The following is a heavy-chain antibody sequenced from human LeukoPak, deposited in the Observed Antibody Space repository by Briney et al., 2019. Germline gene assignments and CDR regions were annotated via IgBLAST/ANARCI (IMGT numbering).Heavy chain of an antibody. J-gene: IGHJ4*02. CDR1: GFTFSSYG. Sequence: GGSLRLSCAASGFTFSSYGMHWVRQAPGKGLEWVAVIWYDGSNKYYADSVKGRFTISRDNSKNTLYLQMNSLRAEDTAVYYCARDPKGVGYGWVYWGQRTLVTVSS. D-gene: IGHD5-18*01. V-gene: IGHV3-33*01. CDR2: IWYDGSNK. CDR3: ARDPKGVGYGWVY.